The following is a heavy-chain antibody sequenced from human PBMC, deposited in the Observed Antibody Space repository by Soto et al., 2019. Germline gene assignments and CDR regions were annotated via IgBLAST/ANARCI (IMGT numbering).Heavy chain of an antibody. Sequence: PSVPLSVTCSVAGGSIVTVGHYRIWNRQPPGKGLEWIGSIYHPGDTYYSKSLRSRLSMSVDTSKSQFSLRLSSVTAADTAVYYCARARGTRRSRNCDYWGQGSLVTVSS. J-gene: IGHJ4*02. CDR3: ARARGTRRSRNCDY. CDR1: GGSIVTVGHY. V-gene: IGHV4-31*03. D-gene: IGHD3-16*01. CDR2: IYHPGDT.